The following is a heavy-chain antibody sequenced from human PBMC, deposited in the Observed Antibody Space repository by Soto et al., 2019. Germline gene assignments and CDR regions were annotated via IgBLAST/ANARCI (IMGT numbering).Heavy chain of an antibody. J-gene: IGHJ3*01. V-gene: IGHV3-48*03. Sequence: PGGSLRVSCAASGFTFSSDDMNWVRQAPGKGLEWISYISGSGRNIYYADSVKGRFTISRDNAKKSLYLQMNSLRVEDTGVYCCGRESTLPESEGDAFDVWGQGTMVTVSS. CDR3: GRESTLPESEGDAFDV. CDR1: GFTFSSDD. D-gene: IGHD3-10*01. CDR2: ISGSGRNI.